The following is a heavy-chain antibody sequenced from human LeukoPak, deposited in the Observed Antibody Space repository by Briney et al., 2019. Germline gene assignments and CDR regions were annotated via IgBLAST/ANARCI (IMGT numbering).Heavy chain of an antibody. CDR3: AKDHLDWGSSFDC. CDR2: ISGSGGST. J-gene: IGHJ4*02. Sequence: GGSLRLSCAASGCTFSSYAMSWVRQAPGKGLEWVSAISGSGGSTNYADSVKGRFTISRDNSKNTLYLQMNSLRAEDTAVYYCAKDHLDWGSSFDCWGQGTLVTVSS. CDR1: GCTFSSYA. V-gene: IGHV3-23*01. D-gene: IGHD3-9*01.